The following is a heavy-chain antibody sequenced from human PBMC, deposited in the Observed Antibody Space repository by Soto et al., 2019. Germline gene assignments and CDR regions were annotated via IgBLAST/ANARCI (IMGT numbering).Heavy chain of an antibody. CDR1: GGSISSYY. Sequence: PSETLSLTCTVSGGSISSYYWSWIRQPPGKGLEWIGYIYYSGSTNYNPSLKSRVTISVDTSKNQFSLKLSSVTAADTAVYYCARVEQQLAIDYWGQGTLVTVSS. CDR2: IYYSGST. J-gene: IGHJ4*02. CDR3: ARVEQQLAIDY. V-gene: IGHV4-59*01. D-gene: IGHD6-13*01.